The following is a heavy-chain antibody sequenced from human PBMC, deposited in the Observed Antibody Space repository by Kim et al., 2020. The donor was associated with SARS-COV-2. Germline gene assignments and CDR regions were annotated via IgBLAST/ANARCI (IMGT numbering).Heavy chain of an antibody. V-gene: IGHV3-43*01. J-gene: IGHJ4*02. Sequence: GGSLRLSCAASGFIFHEYTMNWVRQVPGKGLEWVALITWDGGSTFYADSVKDRFTISRDNSEKSLYMQMNSLTIEDSAFYYCAKEKSRIWDYWGQGTLVTFSS. D-gene: IGHD3-3*02. CDR2: ITWDGGST. CDR3: AKEKSRIWDY. CDR1: GFIFHEYT.